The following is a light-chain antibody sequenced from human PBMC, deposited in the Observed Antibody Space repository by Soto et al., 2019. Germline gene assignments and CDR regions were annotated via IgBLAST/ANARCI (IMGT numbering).Light chain of an antibody. J-gene: IGKJ5*01. CDR2: GAS. Sequence: EIVMTQSPATLSVSPGERVTLSCRASQSISTNLAWYQQKPGQTPSLLMYGASTRATGIPARFSGSGFGTELTPTISSLQSEDFAVYYCQQYNTWSSITFGQGTRLEIK. CDR3: QQYNTWSSIT. V-gene: IGKV3-15*01. CDR1: QSISTN.